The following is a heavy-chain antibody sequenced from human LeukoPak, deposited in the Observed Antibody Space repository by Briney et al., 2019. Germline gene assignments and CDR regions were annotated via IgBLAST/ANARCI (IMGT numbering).Heavy chain of an antibody. CDR2: ISSSSYI. CDR3: ASTLSSSWYFVY. J-gene: IGHJ4*02. Sequence: PGGSLRLSCAASGFTFSSYSMSWVRQAPGKGLEWVSSISSSSYIYYADSVKGRFTISRDNAKNSLYLQMNSLRAEDTAVYYCASTLSSSWYFVYWGQGTLVTVSS. CDR1: GFTFSSYS. V-gene: IGHV3-21*01. D-gene: IGHD6-13*01.